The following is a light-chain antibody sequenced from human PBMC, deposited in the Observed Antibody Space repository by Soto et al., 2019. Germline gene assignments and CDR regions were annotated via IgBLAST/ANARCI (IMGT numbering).Light chain of an antibody. J-gene: IGKJ5*01. CDR3: QQYNNWPPT. CDR1: QGLKF. V-gene: IGKV1-12*01. Sequence: DIQMTQSPSSVSASIGDTVTITCRASQGLKFLAWYQQKQGKAPRLLIYEATNLQSGVPPRFSGSGSGTDFTVTISSLQSDDGAVYHCQQYNNWPPTFGHGTRLEIK. CDR2: EAT.